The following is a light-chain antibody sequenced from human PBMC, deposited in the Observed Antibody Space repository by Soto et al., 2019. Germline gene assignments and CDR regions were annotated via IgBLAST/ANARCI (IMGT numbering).Light chain of an antibody. CDR3: QHYGSSPQT. CDR1: QSVSSN. Sequence: EIVMTQSPATLSVSPGERATLSCRASQSVSSNLAWYQQKPGQAPRLLIYGASNRATGIPDRFIGSESGTDFTLTISRLEPEDFAMYYCQHYGSSPQTFGQGTRLEIK. V-gene: IGKV3-20*01. J-gene: IGKJ5*01. CDR2: GAS.